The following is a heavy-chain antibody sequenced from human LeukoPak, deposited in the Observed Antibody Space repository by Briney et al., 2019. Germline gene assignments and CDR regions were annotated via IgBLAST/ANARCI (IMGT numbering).Heavy chain of an antibody. CDR2: MNPHSGNT. CDR3: ARGPTSNTNLYYFDY. CDR1: GYTFTSYD. Sequence: ASVKVSCKASGYTFTSYDINWVRQATGQGLEWRGWMNPHSGNTGYAQKFQGRVTITMHTSISTAYMELTSLRSEDTAVYYCARGPTSNTNLYYFDYWGLGTLVTVSS. J-gene: IGHJ4*02. D-gene: IGHD2-2*01. V-gene: IGHV1-8*03.